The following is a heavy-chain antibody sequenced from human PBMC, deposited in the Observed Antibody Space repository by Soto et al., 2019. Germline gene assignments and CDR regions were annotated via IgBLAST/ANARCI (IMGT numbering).Heavy chain of an antibody. V-gene: IGHV4-39*01. CDR2: LYYSGTT. CDR3: TSLDYGDFGIDY. J-gene: IGHJ4*02. Sequence: QLQLQESGPGLVKPSETLSLTCTVSGGSLSSSSYFWVWIRQPPGKGLEWIGNLYYSGTTYYNPSLKSRVTISVDPSKNPFSLRLSSVTAADTAVYYCTSLDYGDFGIDYWGQGTLVTVSS. CDR1: GGSLSSSSYF. D-gene: IGHD4-17*01.